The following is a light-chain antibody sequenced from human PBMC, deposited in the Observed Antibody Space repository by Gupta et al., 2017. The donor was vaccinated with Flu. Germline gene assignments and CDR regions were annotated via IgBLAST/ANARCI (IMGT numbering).Light chain of an antibody. CDR2: EGS. CDR1: SSDVGSYNL. Sequence: SALTQPAFVSGSPGKSNTISCTGTSSDVGSYNLVSWYKQHPGKAPKLMIYEGSKRPSVVSNLFSGSKSGNTASLTISGLQAEDEADYYCCSYAGSSTLVFGGGTKLTVL. CDR3: CSYAGSSTLV. J-gene: IGLJ2*01. V-gene: IGLV2-23*01.